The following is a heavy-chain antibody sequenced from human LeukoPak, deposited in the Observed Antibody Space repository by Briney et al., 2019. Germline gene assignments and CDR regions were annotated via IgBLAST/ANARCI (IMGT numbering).Heavy chain of an antibody. J-gene: IGHJ5*02. CDR3: ARVQISRGHNWLDP. D-gene: IGHD3-10*01. CDR2: IYTSGTT. V-gene: IGHV4-4*07. Sequence: SETLSLTCSVSGGSISSFYCNWMRQPAGKGLEWIGRIYTSGTTTYNPSLKSRVTMSVDTSKRQFSLNLSSVTAADTAVYYCARVQISRGHNWLDPWGQGTLVTVSS. CDR1: GGSISSFY.